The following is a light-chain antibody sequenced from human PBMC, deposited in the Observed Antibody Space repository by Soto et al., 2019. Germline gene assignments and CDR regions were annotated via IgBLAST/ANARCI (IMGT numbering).Light chain of an antibody. Sequence: DIQMTQSPSSLSASVGDRVTITCQASHDIRNYLNWYQQKPGKVPRLLVYGASRLETGVPSRFSASGFGTEFTLTIRGLQSEDFATYYCQHSYTAPWTFGQGTKV. V-gene: IGKV1-39*01. CDR3: QHSYTAPWT. CDR1: HDIRNY. CDR2: GAS. J-gene: IGKJ1*01.